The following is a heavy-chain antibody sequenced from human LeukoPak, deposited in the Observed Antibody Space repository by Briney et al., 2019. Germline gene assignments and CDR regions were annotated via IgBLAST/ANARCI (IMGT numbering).Heavy chain of an antibody. CDR2: ISGSGSST. V-gene: IGHV3-23*01. D-gene: IGHD6-13*01. CDR3: AKDLALPGIANY. J-gene: IGHJ4*02. CDR1: GVTFRAYA. Sequence: SGGSLRLSCAASGVTFRAYAMTWVRQAPGKGLEWVSSISGSGSSTYYADSVKGRFTISRDNSKNTLYLQMNSLRAEDTAVYYCAKDLALPGIANYWGQGTLVTVSS.